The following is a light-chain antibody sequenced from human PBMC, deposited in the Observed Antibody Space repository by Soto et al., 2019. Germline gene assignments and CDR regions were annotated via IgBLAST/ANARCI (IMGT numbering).Light chain of an antibody. J-gene: IGKJ1*01. CDR3: QQYYSYPRT. V-gene: IGKV1-5*01. Sequence: DIQATQSPPTLSASVGDRVTITCRASQSISSWLAWYQQKPGKAPKLLIYAASTLQSGVPSRFSGSGSGTDFTLTISCLQSEDFATYYCQQYYSYPRTFGQGTKVDIK. CDR1: QSISSW. CDR2: AAS.